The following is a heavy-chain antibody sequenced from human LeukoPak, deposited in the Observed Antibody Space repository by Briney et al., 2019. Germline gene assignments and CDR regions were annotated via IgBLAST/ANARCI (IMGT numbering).Heavy chain of an antibody. CDR2: IYSDGST. V-gene: IGHV3-53*01. CDR1: GFIVSTNY. Sequence: GGSLRLSCAASGFIVSTNYISWVRQAPGKGLEWVSVIYSDGSTKYADSVKARFTISRDNSKNTVYLQMNSLRVEDTAVYYCARATLDNWGQGTLVTVSS. J-gene: IGHJ4*02. CDR3: ARATLDN.